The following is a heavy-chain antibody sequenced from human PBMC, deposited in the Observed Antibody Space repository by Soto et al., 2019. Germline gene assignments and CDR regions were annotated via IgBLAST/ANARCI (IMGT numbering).Heavy chain of an antibody. CDR3: ARGGGLAAAGTWWDYYYGMDV. V-gene: IGHV1-69*01. Sequence: QVQLVQSGAEVKKPGSSVKVSCTASGGTFSSYAISWVRQAPGQGLEWMGGIIPIFGTANYAQKFQGRVTITADESTSTAYMELSSLRSEDTAVYYCARGGGLAAAGTWWDYYYGMDVWGQGTTVTVSS. D-gene: IGHD6-13*01. J-gene: IGHJ6*02. CDR2: IIPIFGTA. CDR1: GGTFSSYA.